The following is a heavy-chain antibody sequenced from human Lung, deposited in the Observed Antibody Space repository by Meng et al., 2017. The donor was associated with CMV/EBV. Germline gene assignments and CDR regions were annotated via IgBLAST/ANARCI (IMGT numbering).Heavy chain of an antibody. D-gene: IGHD3-10*02. Sequence: VVLAASVRGGNWWSWVRQAPGKGLEWVGEIDHSGTTNFNPSLKSRVAMSMARSKNQLFLKLNSVTAADTAVYYCARVGTMADMFFDSWGQGTLVTVSS. V-gene: IGHV4-4*02. J-gene: IGHJ4*02. CDR1: AASVRGGNW. CDR3: ARVGTMADMFFDS. CDR2: IDHSGTT.